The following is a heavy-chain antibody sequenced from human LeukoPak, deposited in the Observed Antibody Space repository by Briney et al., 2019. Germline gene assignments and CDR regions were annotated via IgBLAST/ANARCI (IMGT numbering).Heavy chain of an antibody. CDR2: INWNGGST. V-gene: IGHV3-20*04. CDR3: ARPRGYSGYEEGFDY. CDR1: GFTFDDYG. Sequence: GGSLRLSCAASGFTFDDYGMSWVRQAPGKGLEWVSGINWNGGSTGYADSVKGRFTISRDNAKNSLYLQMNSLRAEDTALYYCARPRGYSGYEEGFDYWGQGTLVTVSS. D-gene: IGHD5-12*01. J-gene: IGHJ4*02.